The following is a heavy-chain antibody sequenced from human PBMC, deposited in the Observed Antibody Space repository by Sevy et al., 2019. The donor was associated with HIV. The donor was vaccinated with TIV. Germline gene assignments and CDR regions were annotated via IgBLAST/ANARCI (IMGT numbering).Heavy chain of an antibody. CDR1: GFTFSSFS. J-gene: IGHJ6*02. Sequence: GGSLRLSCAASGFTFSSFSMNWVRQAPGKGPEWISYISTRSSAIYYADSMKGRFTISRDNSKNSLYLQMNSLRAEDTAVYYCARESASGTPGGVYYYYYNMDVWGQETTVTVSS. D-gene: IGHD6-13*01. CDR3: ARESASGTPGGVYYYYYNMDV. CDR2: ISTRSSAI. V-gene: IGHV3-48*01.